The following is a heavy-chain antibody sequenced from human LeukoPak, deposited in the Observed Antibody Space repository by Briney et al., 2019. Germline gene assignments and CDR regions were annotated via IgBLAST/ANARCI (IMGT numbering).Heavy chain of an antibody. CDR1: GGSISTSSYY. Sequence: PSETLSLTCTVSGGSISTSSYYWGWIRQPPGKGLEWIGSIYYSGSTYYNPSLKSRVTISVDTSKSQFSLKLSSVTAADTAVYYCARENTAMVSLIDYWGQGTLVTVSS. CDR3: ARENTAMVSLIDY. J-gene: IGHJ4*02. CDR2: IYYSGST. V-gene: IGHV4-39*07. D-gene: IGHD5-18*01.